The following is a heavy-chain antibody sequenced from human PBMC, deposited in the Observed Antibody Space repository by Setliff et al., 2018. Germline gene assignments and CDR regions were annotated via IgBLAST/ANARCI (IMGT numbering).Heavy chain of an antibody. CDR1: GYTFTNYG. Sequence: ASVKVSCKASGYTFTNYGITWVRQAPGQGLEWMGWIFPETGNTNYAHKLQGRVSMTTDTSTGTAYMELRSLRSDDTAVYYCSRLVRFCTTSTCQGASASEHWGQGTLVTVSS. CDR3: SRLVRFCTTSTCQGASASEH. CDR2: IFPETGNT. D-gene: IGHD2-8*01. J-gene: IGHJ4*02. V-gene: IGHV1-18*01.